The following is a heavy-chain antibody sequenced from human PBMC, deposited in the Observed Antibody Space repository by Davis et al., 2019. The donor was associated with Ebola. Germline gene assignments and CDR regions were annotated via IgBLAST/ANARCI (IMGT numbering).Heavy chain of an antibody. CDR3: TTPGGQDSGYDVFDI. CDR1: GYTFNSYG. J-gene: IGHJ3*02. CDR2: ISTYNGNT. Sequence: AASVKVSCKASGYTFNSYGIAWVRQAPGQGLEWMGWISTYNGNTNYAQKLQGRVTMTTDTSTSTAYMELSSLRSEDTALYYCTTPGGQDSGYDVFDIWGQGTMVTVSS. V-gene: IGHV1-18*04. D-gene: IGHD5-12*01.